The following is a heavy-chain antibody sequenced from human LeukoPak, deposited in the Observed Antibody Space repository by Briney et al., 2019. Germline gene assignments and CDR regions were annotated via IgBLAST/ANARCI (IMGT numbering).Heavy chain of an antibody. V-gene: IGHV1-69*05. J-gene: IGHJ4*02. D-gene: IGHD3-22*01. CDR2: IIPIFGTA. CDR1: GGTFSSYA. CDR3: ARGTPYYYDSSGNFDY. Sequence: ASVKVSCKASGGTFSSYAISWVRQAPGQGLEWMGGIIPIFGTANYAQKFRGRVTITTDESTSTAYMELSSLRSEDTAVYYCARGTPYYYDSSGNFDYWGQGTLVTVSS.